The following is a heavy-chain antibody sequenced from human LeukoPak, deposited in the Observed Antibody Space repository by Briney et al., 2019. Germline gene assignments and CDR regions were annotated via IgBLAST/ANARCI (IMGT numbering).Heavy chain of an antibody. CDR2: ISSSSSYI. CDR3: AREGVLRFLVESYYYYMDV. CDR1: GFTFSSYS. J-gene: IGHJ6*03. D-gene: IGHD3-3*01. V-gene: IGHV3-21*01. Sequence: GGSLRLSCAASGFTFSSYSMNWVRQAPGKGLEWVSSISSSSSYIYYADSVKGRFTTSRDNAKNSLYLQMNSLRAEDTAVYYCAREGVLRFLVESYYYYMDVWGKGTTVTVSS.